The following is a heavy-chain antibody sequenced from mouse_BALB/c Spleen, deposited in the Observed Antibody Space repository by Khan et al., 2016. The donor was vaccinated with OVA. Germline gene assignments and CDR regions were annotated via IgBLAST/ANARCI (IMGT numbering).Heavy chain of an antibody. J-gene: IGHJ1*01. Sequence: VQLQQSGPELVKPGASVKMSCKASGYSFTSYVIHWVKQKPGQGLEWIGYINPHNDGTKYNEKFKGKATLTSDTSSSTAYMELSSLTSEDSAVDFCAREPYGRYWYFDGWGAGTTVTVSS. V-gene: IGHV1S136*01. D-gene: IGHD1-1*02. CDR1: GYSFTSYV. CDR3: AREPYGRYWYFDG. CDR2: INPHNDGT.